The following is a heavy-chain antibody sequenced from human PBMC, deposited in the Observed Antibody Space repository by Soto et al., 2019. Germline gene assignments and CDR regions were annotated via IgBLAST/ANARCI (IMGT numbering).Heavy chain of an antibody. J-gene: IGHJ4*02. V-gene: IGHV1-3*01. CDR1: GYTFTSYA. CDR2: INAGNGNT. D-gene: IGHD6-13*01. CDR3: AREATRYSSSWKKYYFDY. Sequence: ASVKVSCKASGYTFTSYAMHWVRQAPGQRLEWMGWINAGNGNTKYSQKFQGRVNITRDTSASTAYMELSSLRSEDTAVYYCAREATRYSSSWKKYYFDYWGQGTLVTVSS.